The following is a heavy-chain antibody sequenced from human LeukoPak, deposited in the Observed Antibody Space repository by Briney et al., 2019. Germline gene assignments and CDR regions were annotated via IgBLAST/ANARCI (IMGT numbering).Heavy chain of an antibody. V-gene: IGHV3-33*01. J-gene: IGHJ6*02. Sequence: GSLRLTCAASGFTFSSYGMHWVRQGPGKGLEWVTFIWYDGTDKNYADSVKGRFTISRDNSKNTLYLQMNSLRAEDTAVYYCARSGSTYYYGMDVWGQGTTVTVSS. CDR1: GFTFSSYG. D-gene: IGHD3-10*01. CDR3: ARSGSTYYYGMDV. CDR2: IWYDGTDK.